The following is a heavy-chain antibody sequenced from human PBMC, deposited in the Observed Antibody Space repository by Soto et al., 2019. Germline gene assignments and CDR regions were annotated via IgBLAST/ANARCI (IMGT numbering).Heavy chain of an antibody. Sequence: ASVKGSCTASGYTFTTDYMHWVRQAPGQGLEWMGIISPDGGRTSYAQKFQGRVTMTRDTSTSTVYMELNSLRAEDTAVYYCAKASGALFGVAVGPYYFDTWGQGTLVTVSS. J-gene: IGHJ4*02. CDR2: ISPDGGRT. V-gene: IGHV1-46*01. CDR3: AKASGALFGVAVGPYYFDT. CDR1: GYTFTTDY. D-gene: IGHD3-3*01.